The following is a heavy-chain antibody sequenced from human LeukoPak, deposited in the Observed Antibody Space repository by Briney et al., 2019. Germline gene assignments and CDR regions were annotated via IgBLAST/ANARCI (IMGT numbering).Heavy chain of an antibody. Sequence: GGSLRLSCAASGFTFNNYAMTWVRQAPGKGLEWVSAIGGGGGATYYADSVKGRFTISRDNSKNTLYLQMNSLRAEDTAVYHCAKVRGALSPVDYWGQGTLVTVSS. V-gene: IGHV3-23*01. CDR3: AKVRGALSPVDY. D-gene: IGHD3-16*02. CDR2: IGGGGGAT. J-gene: IGHJ4*02. CDR1: GFTFNNYA.